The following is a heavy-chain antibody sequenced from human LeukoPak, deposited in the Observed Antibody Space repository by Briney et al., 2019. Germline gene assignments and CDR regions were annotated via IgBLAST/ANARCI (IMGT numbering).Heavy chain of an antibody. D-gene: IGHD2-2*01. CDR2: IYPGDSDT. CDR1: GYSFTNYW. Sequence: GESLKISCKCSGYSFTNYWIAWVRPMPGRGLEWMGIIYPGDSDTRYSPSFQGQVTISGDRSISTAYLQWSSLKASDTAMYYCARGRYCTSTSCSHFDYWGQGTLVTVSS. V-gene: IGHV5-51*01. CDR3: ARGRYCTSTSCSHFDY. J-gene: IGHJ4*02.